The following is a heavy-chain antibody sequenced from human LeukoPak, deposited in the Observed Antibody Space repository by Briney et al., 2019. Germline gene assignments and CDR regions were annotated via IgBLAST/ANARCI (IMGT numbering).Heavy chain of an antibody. J-gene: IGHJ4*02. CDR1: GGSISSSSYY. V-gene: IGHV4-39*07. D-gene: IGHD4-11*01. Sequence: KASETLSLTCTVSGGSISSSSYYWGWIRQPPGKGLEWIGSIYYSGSTYYNPSLKSRVTISVDTSKNQFSLKLSSVTAADTAVYYCARPGRTVTTFILDYWGQGTLVTVSS. CDR3: ARPGRTVTTFILDY. CDR2: IYYSGST.